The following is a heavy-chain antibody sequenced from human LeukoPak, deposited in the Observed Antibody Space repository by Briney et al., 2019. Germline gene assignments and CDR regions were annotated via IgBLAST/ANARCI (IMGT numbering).Heavy chain of an antibody. CDR2: MNPKSGDT. Sequence: ASVKVSCTASGYSFTNYDINWVRQATGQGLEWMGWMNPKSGDTGYSQKFQGRVFITRDTSINTAYVELSSLGSDDTAVYYCASGLAVAGINLGSYYYYYYMDVWGKGTTVTVSS. J-gene: IGHJ6*03. D-gene: IGHD6-19*01. CDR1: GYSFTNYD. CDR3: ASGLAVAGINLGSYYYYYYMDV. V-gene: IGHV1-8*03.